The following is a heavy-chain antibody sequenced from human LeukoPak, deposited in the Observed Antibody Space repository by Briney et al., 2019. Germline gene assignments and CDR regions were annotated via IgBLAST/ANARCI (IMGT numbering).Heavy chain of an antibody. Sequence: GGPLKLPCAASGFTFISYGRHWVAQAPAKGLEWVAVIWYDGSNKYYADSVKGRFTISRDNSKNTLYLQMNSLRAEDTAVYYCSDDSHRYWGQGTLVTVSS. CDR1: GFTFISYG. CDR2: IWYDGSNK. J-gene: IGHJ4*02. CDR3: SDDSHRY. V-gene: IGHV3-33*06.